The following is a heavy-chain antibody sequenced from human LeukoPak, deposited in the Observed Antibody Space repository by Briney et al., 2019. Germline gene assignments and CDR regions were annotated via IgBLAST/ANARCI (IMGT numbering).Heavy chain of an antibody. D-gene: IGHD4-17*01. V-gene: IGHV3-30-3*01. J-gene: IGHJ4*02. CDR2: ISYDGSNK. CDR3: ARALTVTTVGPLDY. Sequence: GGSPRLSCAASGFTFSSYAMHWVRQAPGKGLEWVAVISYDGSNKYYADSVKGRFTISRDNSKNTLYLQMNSLRAEDTAVYYCARALTVTTVGPLDYWGQGTLVTVSS. CDR1: GFTFSSYA.